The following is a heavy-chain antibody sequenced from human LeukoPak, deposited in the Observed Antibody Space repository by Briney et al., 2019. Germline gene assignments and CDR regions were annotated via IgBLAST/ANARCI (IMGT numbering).Heavy chain of an antibody. V-gene: IGHV1-18*01. J-gene: IGHJ5*02. CDR1: GYTFDSYG. CDR2: ISAYNGDT. CDR3: ARGDLLAASSTVGFDP. Sequence: RASVKVSCKTSGYTFDSYGIAWVRQAPGQGLECVGWISAYNGDTNYAQRVQGRVTMTTDTSTTTAYLELRSLRPDDTAVYYCARGDLLAASSTVGFDPWGQGTLVSVSS. D-gene: IGHD6-13*01.